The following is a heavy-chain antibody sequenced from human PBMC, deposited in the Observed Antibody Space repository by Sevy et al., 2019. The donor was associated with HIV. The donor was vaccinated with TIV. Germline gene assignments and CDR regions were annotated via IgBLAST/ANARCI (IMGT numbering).Heavy chain of an antibody. D-gene: IGHD3-3*01. CDR1: GFTLGDYA. CDR3: TRDTNRDYYGMDV. Sequence: GGSLRLSCTASGFTLGDYAMSWFRQALGKGLEWVGFIRSKAYGGTTENAASVKGRFTISRDDSKSIAYLQMNSLKTEDTAVYYCTRDTNRDYYGMDVWGQGTTVTVSS. V-gene: IGHV3-49*03. J-gene: IGHJ6*02. CDR2: IRSKAYGGTT.